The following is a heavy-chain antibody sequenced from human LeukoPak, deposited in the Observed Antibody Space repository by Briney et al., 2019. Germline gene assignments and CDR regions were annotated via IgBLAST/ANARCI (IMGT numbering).Heavy chain of an antibody. J-gene: IGHJ4*02. Sequence: PGGSLRVSCAASGFTFDDYAMHWVRQAPGKGLEWVSAISVSGGSTYYADSVKGRFTISRDNSKNTVYLQMNSLRAEDTAIYFCAMPPIAATATVFDYWGLGTLVTVSS. CDR3: AMPPIAATATVFDY. CDR1: GFTFDDYA. D-gene: IGHD6-13*01. CDR2: ISVSGGST. V-gene: IGHV3-23*01.